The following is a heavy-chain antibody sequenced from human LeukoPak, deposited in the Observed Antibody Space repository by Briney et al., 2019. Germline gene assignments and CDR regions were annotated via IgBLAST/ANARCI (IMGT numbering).Heavy chain of an antibody. J-gene: IGHJ4*02. CDR2: IYHSGST. D-gene: IGHD5-24*01. CDR1: GGSISSSSYY. V-gene: IGHV4-39*07. CDR3: ARGGNGYPFDY. Sequence: PSETLSLTCTVSGGSISSSSYYWGWIRQPPGKGLEWIGSIYHSGSTYYNPSLKSRVTIAVETSKNQFSLKLSSVTAADTAMYYCARGGNGYPFDYWGQGTQVTVSS.